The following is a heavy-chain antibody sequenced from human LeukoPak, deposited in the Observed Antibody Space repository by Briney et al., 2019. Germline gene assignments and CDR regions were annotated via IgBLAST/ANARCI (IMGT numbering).Heavy chain of an antibody. J-gene: IGHJ5*02. V-gene: IGHV3-23*01. CDR3: AKMGRYCSGGSCYLEPNWFDP. D-gene: IGHD2-15*01. CDR2: ISGSGGST. CDR1: GFTFSTYY. Sequence: PGGSLRLSCAASGFTFSTYYMTWVRQAPGKGLEWVSAISGSGGSTYYADSVKGRFTISRDNSKNTLYLQMNSLRAEDTAVYYCAKMGRYCSGGSCYLEPNWFDPWGQGTLVTVSS.